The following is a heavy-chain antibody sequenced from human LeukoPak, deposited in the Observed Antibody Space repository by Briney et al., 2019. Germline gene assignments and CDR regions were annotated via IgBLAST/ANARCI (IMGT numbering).Heavy chain of an antibody. CDR3: ARAPGGDRYYFDY. CDR2: IYYSGST. J-gene: IGHJ4*02. CDR1: GGSISGSSYY. D-gene: IGHD2-21*02. V-gene: IGHV4-31*03. Sequence: SETLSLTCTVSGGSISGSSYYWSWIRQHPGKGLEWIGYIYYSGSTYYNPSLKSRVTISVDTSKNQFSLKLSSVTAADTAVYYCARAPGGDRYYFDYWGQGTLVTVSS.